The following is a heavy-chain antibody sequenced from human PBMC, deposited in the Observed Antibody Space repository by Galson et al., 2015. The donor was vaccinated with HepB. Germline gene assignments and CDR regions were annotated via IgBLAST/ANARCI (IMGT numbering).Heavy chain of an antibody. D-gene: IGHD3-22*01. Sequence: SLRLSCAASGFTFSDYYMSWIRQAPGKGLEWVSYISSSGSIIYYADSVKGRFTISRDNAKNSLYLQMNSLRAEDTAVYYCAREGDYYDSVGAFDIWGQGTMVTVSS. CDR2: ISSSGSII. CDR3: AREGDYYDSVGAFDI. V-gene: IGHV3-11*01. J-gene: IGHJ3*02. CDR1: GFTFSDYY.